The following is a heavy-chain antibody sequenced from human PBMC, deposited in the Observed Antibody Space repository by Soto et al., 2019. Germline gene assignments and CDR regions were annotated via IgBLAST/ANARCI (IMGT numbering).Heavy chain of an antibody. CDR2: LIGGHYGT. Sequence: VGSLRLSCTASGFTLQNYAMAWVRQALGKGLEWVSTLIGGHYGTAYSYSVKGRFTVSRDNSKNCLYLQMNSLGVEDTAMYFCAKGKSTGDIDWFDPWGQGSLVTVSS. J-gene: IGHJ5*02. D-gene: IGHD3-10*01. CDR1: GFTLQNYA. V-gene: IGHV3-23*01. CDR3: AKGKSTGDIDWFDP.